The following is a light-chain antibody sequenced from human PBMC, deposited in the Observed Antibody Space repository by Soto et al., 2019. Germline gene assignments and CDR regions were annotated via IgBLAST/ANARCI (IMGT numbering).Light chain of an antibody. CDR3: QQRSNWPTT. J-gene: IGKJ5*01. CDR1: QSVGSY. V-gene: IGKV3-11*01. CDR2: DAS. Sequence: EIVLTQSPATLSLSPGERATLSCRASQSVGSYLAWYQQKPGQAPRLLIYDASNRATGIPAGFSGSGSGTDFTLTISSLEPEDFAVYYCQQRSNWPTTFGQGTRLEIK.